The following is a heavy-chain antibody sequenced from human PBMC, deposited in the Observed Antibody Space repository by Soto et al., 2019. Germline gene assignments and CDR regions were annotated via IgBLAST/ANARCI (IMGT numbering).Heavy chain of an antibody. CDR1: GGSFSGYY. V-gene: IGHV4-34*01. D-gene: IGHD5-18*01. CDR2: INHSGST. Sequence: RSLPCAVYGGSFSGYYWSWIRQPPGKGLEWIGEINHSGSTNYNPSLKSRVTISVDTSKNQFSLKLSSVTAADTAVYYCARAPDTAMVTHWGQGTLVTVSS. J-gene: IGHJ4*02. CDR3: ARAPDTAMVTH.